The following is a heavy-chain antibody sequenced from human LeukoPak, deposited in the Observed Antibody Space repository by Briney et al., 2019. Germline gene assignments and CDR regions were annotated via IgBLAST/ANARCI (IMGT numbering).Heavy chain of an antibody. CDR3: ARGGLREDDAFDI. D-gene: IGHD3-16*01. J-gene: IGHJ3*02. Sequence: GGSLRLSCAASGFTFSSYAMHWVRQAPGKGLEYVSAISSNGGSTYYANSVKGRFTISRDNSKNTLYLQMGSLRAEDMAVYYCARGGLREDDAFDIWGQGTMVTVSS. CDR1: GFTFSSYA. V-gene: IGHV3-64*01. CDR2: ISSNGGST.